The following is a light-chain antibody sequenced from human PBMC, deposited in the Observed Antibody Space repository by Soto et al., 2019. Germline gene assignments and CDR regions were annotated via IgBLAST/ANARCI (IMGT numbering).Light chain of an antibody. J-gene: IGKJ2*01. Sequence: AIQMTQSPSSLSASVGDRVTITCRASQGIRDDLAWYQQRPGKAPKLLIYAASNLQSGVPSRFSGSGSGTDFTLIFSSLQPEDFATYYCLQDYDYPYTFGQGTKLEIK. V-gene: IGKV1-6*01. CDR2: AAS. CDR3: LQDYDYPYT. CDR1: QGIRDD.